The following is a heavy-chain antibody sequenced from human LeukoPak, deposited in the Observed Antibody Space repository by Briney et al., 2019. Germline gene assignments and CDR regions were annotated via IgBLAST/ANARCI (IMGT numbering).Heavy chain of an antibody. V-gene: IGHV3-23*01. D-gene: IGHD5-24*01. J-gene: IGHJ4*02. CDR3: AKREMSTSYYFDY. CDR2: VSGSGGNT. CDR1: GFTFTSYA. Sequence: GGSLRLSCAASGFTFTSYAMGWVRHAPGKGLEWVSAVSGSGGNTYYADSVKGRFTISRDNSKNTLYLQMNSLRAEDTAVYYCAKREMSTSYYFDYWGQGTLVTVSS.